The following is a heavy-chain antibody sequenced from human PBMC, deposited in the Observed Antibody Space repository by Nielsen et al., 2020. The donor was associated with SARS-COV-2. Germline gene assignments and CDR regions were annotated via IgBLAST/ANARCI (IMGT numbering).Heavy chain of an antibody. D-gene: IGHD6-13*01. CDR1: GFTFSSYA. V-gene: IGHV3-30*04. Sequence: GSLRLSCAASGFTFSSYAIHWVRQSPGKGLEWVTVISFDGLYKQYIDSVRGRFSISRDNSKNTVSLQMDSLRSEDTAVYYCAREDRTNWYGVDYWGQGTLVTVSS. CDR2: ISFDGLYK. J-gene: IGHJ4*02. CDR3: AREDRTNWYGVDY.